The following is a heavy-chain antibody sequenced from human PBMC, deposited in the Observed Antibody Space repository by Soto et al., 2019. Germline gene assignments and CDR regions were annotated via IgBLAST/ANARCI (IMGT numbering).Heavy chain of an antibody. J-gene: IGHJ4*02. V-gene: IGHV3-23*01. CDR2: ISGSGGST. Sequence: EVQLLESGGGLVQPGGSLRLSCAASGFTFSSYAMSWVRQAPGKGLEWVSAISGSGGSTYYADSVKGRFTISRDNSKNTLYQQMNSLRAEDTAVYYCAKDRVIFGVVITSFFDYWGQGTLVTVSS. D-gene: IGHD3-3*01. CDR1: GFTFSSYA. CDR3: AKDRVIFGVVITSFFDY.